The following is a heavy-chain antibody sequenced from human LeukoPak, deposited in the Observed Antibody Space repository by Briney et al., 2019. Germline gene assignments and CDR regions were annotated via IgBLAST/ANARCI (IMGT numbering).Heavy chain of an antibody. V-gene: IGHV3-30*03. CDR3: AIGGYSSGWYFDY. D-gene: IGHD6-19*01. CDR1: TFILSSYG. Sequence: GRSMRLSCPASTFILSSYGMHCVRPAAGRWIEWEAVILYDGSNIYYAASGKGRFAISRDNYKSPLCLQMNSMRAEGTAVYYCAIGGYSSGWYFDYWGQGTLVTVSS. CDR2: ILYDGSNI. J-gene: IGHJ4*02.